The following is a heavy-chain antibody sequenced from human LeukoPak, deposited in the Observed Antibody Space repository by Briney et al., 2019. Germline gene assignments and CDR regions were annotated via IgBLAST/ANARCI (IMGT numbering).Heavy chain of an antibody. J-gene: IGHJ4*02. V-gene: IGHV4-34*01. CDR3: ARDRGYYDSSGYLAY. D-gene: IGHD3-22*01. CDR2: INHSGST. Sequence: SETLSLTCAVYGGSFSGYYWSWVRQPPGKGLEWIGEINHSGSTNYNPSLKSRVTISVDTSKNQFSLKLSSVTAADTAVYYCARDRGYYDSSGYLAYWGQGTLVTVSS. CDR1: GGSFSGYY.